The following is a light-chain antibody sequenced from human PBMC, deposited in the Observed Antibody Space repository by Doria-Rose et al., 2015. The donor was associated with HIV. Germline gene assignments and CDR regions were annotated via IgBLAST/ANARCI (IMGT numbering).Light chain of an antibody. CDR2: DGS. CDR1: QSFSSTY. CDR3: HQYGTSWT. Sequence: TQSPGTLSLSPGERATLSCRASQSFSSTYLARYQQKPGQAPSLLIYDGSTRATGIPDRFSASGSGTDFTLTISRLEPEDFALYYCHQYGTSWTFGQGTKVEI. V-gene: IGKV3-20*01. J-gene: IGKJ1*01.